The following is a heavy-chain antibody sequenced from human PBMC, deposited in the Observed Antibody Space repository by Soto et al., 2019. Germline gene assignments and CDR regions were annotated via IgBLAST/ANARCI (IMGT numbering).Heavy chain of an antibody. D-gene: IGHD3-16*01. CDR2: IYYSGST. V-gene: IGHV4-59*08. CDR3: ARRWGDSFDY. J-gene: IGHJ4*02. CDR1: GGSISSYY. Sequence: QVQLQESGPGLVKPSETLSLTCTVSGGSISSYYWSWIRQPPGKGLEWIGYIYYSGSTNYNPSLKSRVTISVDTSKNQFSLKLSLQLSSVTAADTAVYYCARRWGDSFDYWGQGTLVTVSS.